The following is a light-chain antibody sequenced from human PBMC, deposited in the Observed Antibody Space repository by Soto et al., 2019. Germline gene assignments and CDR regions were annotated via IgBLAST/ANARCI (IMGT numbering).Light chain of an antibody. J-gene: IGKJ3*01. CDR1: QSVTDNY. Sequence: DSVLTQSPGTLSSSPGERATLFCRASQSVTDNYLAWYQHKPGQPPRLLDYAASNRATGIPDRFSGSGSGTEFTLTITRLAPEDSAVYYCQQYGDSRVFGPGTKVDI. CDR3: QQYGDSRV. V-gene: IGKV3-20*01. CDR2: AAS.